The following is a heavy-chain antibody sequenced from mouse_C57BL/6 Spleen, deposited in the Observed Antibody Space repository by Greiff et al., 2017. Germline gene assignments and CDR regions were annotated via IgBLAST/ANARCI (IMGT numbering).Heavy chain of an antibody. D-gene: IGHD2-3*01. V-gene: IGHV1-74*01. J-gene: IGHJ1*03. CDR1: GYTFTSYW. CDR3: APIYDGFWYFDV. CDR2: IHPSDSDT. Sequence: VQLQQPGAELVKPGASVKVSCKASGYTFTSYWMHWVKQRPGQGLEWIGRIHPSDSDTNYNQKFKGKATLTVDKSSSTAYMQLSSLPSEDSAVXYCAPIYDGFWYFDVWGTGTTVTVSS.